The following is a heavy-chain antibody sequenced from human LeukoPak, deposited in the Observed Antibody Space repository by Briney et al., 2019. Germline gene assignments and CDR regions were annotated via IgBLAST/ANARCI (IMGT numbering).Heavy chain of an antibody. D-gene: IGHD3-3*01. V-gene: IGHV3-72*01. Sequence: PGGSLRLSCVASGFTFSDHYMDWGRQATGKGLEWVGRIRNKANSYTTEYAASVKGRITISRDDSKNSLYLQMSSLNTEDTAVYYCARSARFYGMDVWGQGTTVTVSS. J-gene: IGHJ6*02. CDR2: IRNKANSYTT. CDR3: ARSARFYGMDV. CDR1: GFTFSDHY.